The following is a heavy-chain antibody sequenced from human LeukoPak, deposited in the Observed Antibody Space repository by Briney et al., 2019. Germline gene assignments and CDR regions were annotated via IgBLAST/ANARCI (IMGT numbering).Heavy chain of an antibody. V-gene: IGHV4-59*01. CDR1: GGSISSYY. J-gene: IGHJ4*02. CDR2: IYYTGSI. CDR3: ARGARWNDY. Sequence: SETLSLTCSVSGGSISSYYWSWIRQPPGKGLEWIGYIYYTGSINYNPSLKSRVTISVDTPKNQFSLKLSSVTAAGTAVYYCARGARWNDYWGQGTLVTVSS. D-gene: IGHD4-23*01.